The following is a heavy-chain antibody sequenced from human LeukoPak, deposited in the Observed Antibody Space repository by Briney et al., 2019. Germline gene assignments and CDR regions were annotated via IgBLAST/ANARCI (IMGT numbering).Heavy chain of an antibody. CDR3: ARVYSSSSGKNAFDI. Sequence: PGGSLRLSCAASGFIFSNYWMSWVRQAPGKGLEWVANIKQDGTEKDYVASVRGRFTISRDNAKNSLYLQVNSLRAEDTAVYYCARVYSSSSGKNAFDIWGQGTTVTVSS. V-gene: IGHV3-7*03. CDR1: GFIFSNYW. D-gene: IGHD6-6*01. CDR2: IKQDGTEK. J-gene: IGHJ3*02.